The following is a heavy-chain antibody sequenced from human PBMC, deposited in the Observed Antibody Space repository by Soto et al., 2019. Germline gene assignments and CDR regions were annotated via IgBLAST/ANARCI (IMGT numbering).Heavy chain of an antibody. D-gene: IGHD3-3*01. Sequence: GASVKVSCKASGGTFSIYAISCVLQSPLQGLEWMGGIIPIFGTANYAQKFQGRVTITADKSTSTAYMELSSLRAEDTAVYYCARIVGDFWSGYYGGSAFDIWGQGTMVTVSS. CDR3: ARIVGDFWSGYYGGSAFDI. CDR2: IIPIFGTA. CDR1: GGTFSIYA. J-gene: IGHJ3*02. V-gene: IGHV1-69*06.